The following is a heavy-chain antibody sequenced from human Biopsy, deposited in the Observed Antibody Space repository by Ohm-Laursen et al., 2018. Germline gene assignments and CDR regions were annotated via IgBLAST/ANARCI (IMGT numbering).Heavy chain of an antibody. D-gene: IGHD2-15*01. V-gene: IGHV4-4*09. CDR1: GVSITAYY. J-gene: IGHJ6*02. CDR3: ARMDCSGGSCHYYSYGMDV. CDR2: IHHSGST. Sequence: PGTLSLTCAVSGVSITAYYWSWIRQPPGKGLECIGNIHHSGSTNYNPSLKSRLTISVDTSKNHFSLKLSSVTAADTAVYYCARMDCSGGSCHYYSYGMDVWGQGTTVTVSS.